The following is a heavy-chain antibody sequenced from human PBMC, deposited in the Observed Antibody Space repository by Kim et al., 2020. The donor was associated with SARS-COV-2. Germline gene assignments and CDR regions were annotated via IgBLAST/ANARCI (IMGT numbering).Heavy chain of an antibody. CDR3: ARMSGITIFGVFITGPFYN. CDR1: GGSISSGSYY. J-gene: IGHJ4*02. D-gene: IGHD3-3*01. CDR2: IYYSGST. Sequence: SETLSLTCTVSGGSISSGSYYWSWIRQHPGKGLEWIGYIYYSGSTYYNPSLKSRVTISVDTSKNQFSLKLSSVTAADTAVYYCARMSGITIFGVFITGPFYNWGQ. V-gene: IGHV4-31*03.